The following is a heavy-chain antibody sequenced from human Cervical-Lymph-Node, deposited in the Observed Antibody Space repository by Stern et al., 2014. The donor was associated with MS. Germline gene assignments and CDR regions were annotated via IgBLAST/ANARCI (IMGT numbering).Heavy chain of an antibody. CDR1: GGSISSYY. CDR2: IYYSGST. V-gene: IGHV4-59*01. J-gene: IGHJ3*02. D-gene: IGHD1-26*01. Sequence: QVQLQESGPGLVKPSETLSLTCTVSGGSISSYYWSWIRQPPGKGLEWIGYIYYSGSTNYNPSLKSRVTISVDTSKNQFSLKLSSVTAADTAVYYCARGWEQLTDAFDIWGQGTMVTVSS. CDR3: ARGWEQLTDAFDI.